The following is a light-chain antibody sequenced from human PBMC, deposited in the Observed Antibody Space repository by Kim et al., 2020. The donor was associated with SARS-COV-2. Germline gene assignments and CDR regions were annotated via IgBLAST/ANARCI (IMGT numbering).Light chain of an antibody. CDR2: GNS. Sequence: RATISCTGSSSNIGAGYDVHWYQQLPGTAPKLLIYGNSNRPSGVPDRFSGSKSGTSASLAITGLQAEDEADYYCQSYDSSLSGGVFGGGTKLTVL. J-gene: IGLJ3*02. CDR3: QSYDSSLSGGV. CDR1: SSNIGAGYD. V-gene: IGLV1-40*01.